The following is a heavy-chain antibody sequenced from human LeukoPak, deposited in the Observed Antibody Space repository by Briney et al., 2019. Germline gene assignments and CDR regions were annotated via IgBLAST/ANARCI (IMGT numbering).Heavy chain of an antibody. D-gene: IGHD5-12*01. CDR2: ISAYNGNT. Sequence: ASVKVSCKASGYTFTSYGISWVRQAPGQGLEWMGWISAYNGNTNYAQELQGRVTMTTDTSTSTAYMELRSLRSDDTAVYYCARHGEFSGYDNSDNWFDPWGQGTLVTVSS. CDR3: ARHGEFSGYDNSDNWFDP. CDR1: GYTFTSYG. V-gene: IGHV1-18*01. J-gene: IGHJ5*02.